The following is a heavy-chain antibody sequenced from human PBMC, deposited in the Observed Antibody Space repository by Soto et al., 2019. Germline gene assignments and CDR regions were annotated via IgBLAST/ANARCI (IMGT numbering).Heavy chain of an antibody. V-gene: IGHV4-30-4*01. CDR2: IHYSGSI. J-gene: IGHJ6*02. Sequence: SETQSLPCTVAGGSIRSEGYHWTRIRQAPGKGLEWIGYIHYSGSIHYNPSLQSRLTMSVDTSKNLFSLNLSSVTAADTAVYFCAREDDGGDRDYYGLDVWGQGTTVTVSS. CDR1: GGSIRSEGYH. CDR3: AREDDGGDRDYYGLDV. D-gene: IGHD2-21*02.